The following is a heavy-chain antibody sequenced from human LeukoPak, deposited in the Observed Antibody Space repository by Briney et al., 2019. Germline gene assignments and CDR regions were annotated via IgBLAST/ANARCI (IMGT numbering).Heavy chain of an antibody. J-gene: IGHJ5*02. CDR3: ARDLMRELLIGTWFDP. V-gene: IGHV1-2*02. CDR2: INPNSGGT. D-gene: IGHD1-26*01. CDR1: GYTFTGYY. Sequence: GASVKVSCKASGYTFTGYYMHWVRQAPGQGLEWMGWINPNSGGTNYAQKFQGRVTMTRDTSISTAYMELSRLRSDDTAVYYCARDLMRELLIGTWFDPWGQGTLVTVSS.